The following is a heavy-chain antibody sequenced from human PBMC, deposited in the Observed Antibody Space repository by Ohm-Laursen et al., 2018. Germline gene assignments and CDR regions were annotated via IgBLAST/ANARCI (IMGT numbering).Heavy chain of an antibody. Sequence: SDTLSLTCTVSGDSVSSRNAYWTWIRQSPGGGLEWIGYVYNSRYTNYNLSLKSRVSVSADMSNNQFSLRLSSVTAADTAVYYCARDAVAAPPALFRPIPGDALDVWGQGTTVIVSS. V-gene: IGHV4-61*01. CDR1: GDSVSSRNAY. CDR3: ARDAVAAPPALFRPIPGDALDV. D-gene: IGHD1-20*01. J-gene: IGHJ6*02. CDR2: VYNSRYT.